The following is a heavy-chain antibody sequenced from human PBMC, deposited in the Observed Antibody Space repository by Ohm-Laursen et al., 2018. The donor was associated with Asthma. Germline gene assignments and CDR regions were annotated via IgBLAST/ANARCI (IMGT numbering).Heavy chain of an antibody. CDR3: AKATVQFSGSYFFDY. D-gene: IGHD1-26*01. V-gene: IGHV3-30*18. J-gene: IGHJ4*02. Sequence: SLRLSCAAAGFTFSSYAMHWVRQAPGKGLEWLAFASYDGGNKDYADSVKGRFTISRDNSDNALYLQMNSLRADDSAVYFCAKATVQFSGSYFFDYWGQGSLVTVSS. CDR1: GFTFSSYA. CDR2: ASYDGGNK.